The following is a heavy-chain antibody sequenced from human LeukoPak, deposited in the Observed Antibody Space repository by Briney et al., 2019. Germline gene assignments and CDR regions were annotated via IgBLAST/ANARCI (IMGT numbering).Heavy chain of an antibody. CDR2: IYYSGST. Sequence: SETLSLTCTVSGGSISSSSYYWGWIRQPPGKGLEWIGSIYYSGSTYYNPSLKSRVTISVDTSKNQFSLELSSVTAADTAVYYCARDYYDSSGYYHAPYYWGQGTLVTVSS. J-gene: IGHJ4*02. CDR1: GGSISSSSYY. V-gene: IGHV4-39*07. CDR3: ARDYYDSSGYYHAPYY. D-gene: IGHD3-22*01.